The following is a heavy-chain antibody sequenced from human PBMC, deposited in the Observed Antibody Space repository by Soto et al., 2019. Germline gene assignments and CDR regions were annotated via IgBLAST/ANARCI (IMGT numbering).Heavy chain of an antibody. V-gene: IGHV3-9*01. Sequence: LRLSCAASGFTFDDYAMHWVRQAPGKGLEWVSGISWNGGSIGYADSVKGRFTISRDNAKNSLYLQMNSLRAEDTALYYCAKDKVNNMIPMDLDYWGQGTLVTVSS. CDR1: GFTFDDYA. D-gene: IGHD3-22*01. J-gene: IGHJ4*02. CDR3: AKDKVNNMIPMDLDY. CDR2: ISWNGGSI.